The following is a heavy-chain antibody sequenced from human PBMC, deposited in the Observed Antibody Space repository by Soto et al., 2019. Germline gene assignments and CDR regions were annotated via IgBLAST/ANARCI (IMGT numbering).Heavy chain of an antibody. V-gene: IGHV3-74*01. D-gene: IGHD5-18*01. CDR1: GFTFSSHW. CDR3: ARVGFPGYSYGYIDS. CDR2: ISSDESNT. J-gene: IGHJ4*02. Sequence: PGGSLRLSCASSGFTFSSHWMHLVRQAPGKGLVWVSRISSDESNTYYADAVKGRFTISRDNAKNTLFLHMSSLRAEDTAVYYCARVGFPGYSYGYIDSWGQGTLVTVSS.